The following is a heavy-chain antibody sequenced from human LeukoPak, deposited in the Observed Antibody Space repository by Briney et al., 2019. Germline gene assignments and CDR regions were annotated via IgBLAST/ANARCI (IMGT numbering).Heavy chain of an antibody. V-gene: IGHV1-2*02. CDR3: ARVGRAYNWNDEHLGY. Sequence: GASVKVSCKASGYTFTSYGISWVRQAPGQGLEWMGWINPNSGGTNYAQKFQGRVTMTRDTSISTAYMELSRLRSDDTAVYYCARVGRAYNWNDEHLGYWGQGTLGTVSS. J-gene: IGHJ4*02. CDR1: GYTFTSYG. D-gene: IGHD1-20*01. CDR2: INPNSGGT.